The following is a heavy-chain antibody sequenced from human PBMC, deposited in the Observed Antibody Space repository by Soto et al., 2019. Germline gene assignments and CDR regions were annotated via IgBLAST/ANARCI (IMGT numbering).Heavy chain of an antibody. J-gene: IGHJ4*02. CDR3: AKEEYDYGGHYYFDY. Sequence: QVQLVESGGGVVQPGRSLRLSCAASGFTFSSSGMHWVRQAPGKGLEWVAVISHDGSNKYYADSVKGRFTISRDNSKNTLYLQMNSLRAEDTAVYYCAKEEYDYGGHYYFDYWGQGTLVTVSS. V-gene: IGHV3-30*18. CDR2: ISHDGSNK. CDR1: GFTFSSSG. D-gene: IGHD4-17*01.